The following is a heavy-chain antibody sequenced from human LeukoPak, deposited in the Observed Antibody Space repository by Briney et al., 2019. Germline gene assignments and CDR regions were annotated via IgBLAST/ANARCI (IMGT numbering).Heavy chain of an antibody. D-gene: IGHD3-10*01. J-gene: IGHJ3*02. Sequence: PGGSLRLSCAGSGFSFSSYGMHWIRQAPGKGLEWMAFIRSDGSNKYYADSVKGRFTISRDNSKNTLYLQMNSLRAEDTAVYYCAKDQLLWLGEPLWDAFDIWGQGTMVTVSS. CDR1: GFSFSSYG. CDR2: IRSDGSNK. V-gene: IGHV3-30*02. CDR3: AKDQLLWLGEPLWDAFDI.